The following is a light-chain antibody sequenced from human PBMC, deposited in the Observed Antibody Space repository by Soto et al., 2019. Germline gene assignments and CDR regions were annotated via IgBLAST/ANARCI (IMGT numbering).Light chain of an antibody. V-gene: IGLV6-57*04. CDR2: EDN. J-gene: IGLJ6*01. CDR1: SGSIASNY. Sequence: NFMLTQPHSVSESPGKTVTISCTRSSGSIASNYVQWYQQRPGSAPTTVIYEDNQRPSGVPDRFSGSIDSSSNSASLTISGLKTEDEADYYCQSYDSSNHNVFRSGTQLTVL. CDR3: QSYDSSNHNV.